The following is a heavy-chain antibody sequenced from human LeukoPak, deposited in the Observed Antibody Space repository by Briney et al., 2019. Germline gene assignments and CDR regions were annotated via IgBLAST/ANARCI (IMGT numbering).Heavy chain of an antibody. CDR3: ARWATPASNWFDP. J-gene: IGHJ5*02. CDR1: GGTFSSYA. Sequence: ASVKVSCKASGGTFSSYAISWVRQAPGQGLEWMGWINPNSGGTNYAQKFQGRVTMTRDTSISTAYMELSRLRSDDTAVYYCARWATPASNWFDPWGQGTLVTVSS. CDR2: INPNSGGT. V-gene: IGHV1-2*02. D-gene: IGHD5-12*01.